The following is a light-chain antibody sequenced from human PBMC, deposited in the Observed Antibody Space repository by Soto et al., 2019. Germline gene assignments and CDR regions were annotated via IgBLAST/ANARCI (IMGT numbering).Light chain of an antibody. J-gene: IGLJ2*01. CDR2: EVN. CDR1: SSDVGGYNL. V-gene: IGLV2-8*01. CDR3: SSYASGNTLV. Sequence: QSVLTQPASVSGSPGQSITISCTGTSSDVGGYNLVSWYQQHPGKAPKLMIYEVNNRPSGVPDRFSGSKSGNTASLTVSGLQAEDEGDYYCSSYASGNTLVFGGGTQLTVL.